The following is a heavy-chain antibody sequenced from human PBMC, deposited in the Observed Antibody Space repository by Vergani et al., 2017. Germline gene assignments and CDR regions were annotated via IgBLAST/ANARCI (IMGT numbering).Heavy chain of an antibody. CDR2: ISYDGSNK. CDR1: GFTFSSYG. CDR3: AKDAGPHYYYYMDV. Sequence: QVQLVESGGGVVQPGRSLRLSCAASGFTFSSYGMHWVRQAPGKGLEWVAVISYDGSNKYYADSVKGRFTISRDNSKNTLYLQMNSLRAEDTALYYCAKDAGPHYYYYMDVWGKGTTVTVSS. V-gene: IGHV3-30*18. J-gene: IGHJ6*03.